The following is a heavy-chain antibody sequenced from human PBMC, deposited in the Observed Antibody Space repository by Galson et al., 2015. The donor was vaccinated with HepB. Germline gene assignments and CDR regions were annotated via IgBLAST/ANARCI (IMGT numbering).Heavy chain of an antibody. V-gene: IGHV1-3*01. D-gene: IGHD6-19*01. CDR1: GYTFTSYA. J-gene: IGHJ2*01. Sequence: SVKVSCKASGYTFTSYAMHWVRQAPGQRLEWMGWINAGNGNTKYSQKFQGRVTITRDTSASTAYMELSSLRSEDTAVYYCARDPVAVAGTGYFDLWGRGTLVTVSS. CDR2: INAGNGNT. CDR3: ARDPVAVAGTGYFDL.